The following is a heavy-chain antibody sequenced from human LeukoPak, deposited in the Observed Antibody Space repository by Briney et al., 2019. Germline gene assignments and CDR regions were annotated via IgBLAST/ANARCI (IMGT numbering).Heavy chain of an antibody. CDR3: AKRRYCSSISCHDFDY. J-gene: IGHJ4*02. Sequence: GGSLRLSCAASGCTFSSYAMSWVRQAPGQGLGWVSAISACCDSPYYADSVEGRFSISRANSKNTLYLQMNSLRAGDTAVYYCAKRRYCSSISCHDFDYWGQGTLVTVSS. V-gene: IGHV3-23*01. CDR2: ISACCDSP. CDR1: GCTFSSYA. D-gene: IGHD2-2*01.